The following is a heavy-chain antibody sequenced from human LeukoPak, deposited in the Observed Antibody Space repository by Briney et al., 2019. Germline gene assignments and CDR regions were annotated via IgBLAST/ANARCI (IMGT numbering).Heavy chain of an antibody. J-gene: IGHJ4*02. D-gene: IGHD3-10*01. V-gene: IGHV2-70*17. Sequence: ESAPALFKPTQTLTLTFTFCGFSLPTSGRCVSRIRQPPGKALEWLARIDWDDDKFYSTSLKTRLTISKDTSKNQVVLTMTNMDPVDTATYYCARTRFGDQGSRIDFWGQGTLVTVSS. CDR2: IDWDDDK. CDR1: GFSLPTSGRC. CDR3: ARTRFGDQGSRIDF.